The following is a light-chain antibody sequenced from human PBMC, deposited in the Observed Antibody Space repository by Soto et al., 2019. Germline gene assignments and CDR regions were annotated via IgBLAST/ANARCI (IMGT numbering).Light chain of an antibody. Sequence: EIVLTQSPGTLSLSPGERATLSCRASQSVSSNYLAWYQHKPGQAPSLLIYGASSRATGIPDRFSGSGSGTDFTLTINRLGPEDFAVYYCQQYGSSPWTSGQGTKV. V-gene: IGKV3-20*01. CDR1: QSVSSNY. J-gene: IGKJ1*01. CDR2: GAS. CDR3: QQYGSSPWT.